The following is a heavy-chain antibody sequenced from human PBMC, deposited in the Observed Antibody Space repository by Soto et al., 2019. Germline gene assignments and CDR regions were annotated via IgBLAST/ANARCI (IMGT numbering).Heavy chain of an antibody. J-gene: IGHJ6*02. CDR1: GFTFSSYA. CDR2: ISYDGSNK. D-gene: IGHD3-3*01. V-gene: IGHV3-30-3*01. CDR3: ARGYDFWSGYYYPYGMDG. Sequence: QVQLVESGGGVVQPGRSLRLSCAASGFTFSSYAMHWVRQAPGKGLEWVAVISYDGSNKNYADSVKGRFTISRDNSKNTLYLQMNSLRAEDTAVYYCARGYDFWSGYYYPYGMDGWGQGTTVTVSS.